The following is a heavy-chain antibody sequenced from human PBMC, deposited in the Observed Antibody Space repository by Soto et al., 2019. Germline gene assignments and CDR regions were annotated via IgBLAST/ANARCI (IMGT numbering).Heavy chain of an antibody. J-gene: IGHJ6*02. CDR3: ARDPGRRITMVRGVIRGRNMDV. CDR1: GFTFSSYA. CDR2: ISYDGSNK. D-gene: IGHD3-10*01. Sequence: ESGGGVVQPGRSLRLSCAASGFTFSSYAMHWVRQAPGKGLEWVAVISYDGSNKYYADSVKGRFTISRDNSKNTLYLQMNSLRAEDTAVYYCARDPGRRITMVRGVIRGRNMDVWGQGTTVTVSS. V-gene: IGHV3-30-3*01.